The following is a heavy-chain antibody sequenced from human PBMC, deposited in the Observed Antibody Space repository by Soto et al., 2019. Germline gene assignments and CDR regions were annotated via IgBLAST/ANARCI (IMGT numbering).Heavy chain of an antibody. Sequence: QVRLVESGGGVVQPGGSLRLSCAASGFTLRTYPMHWLRQTPGKGLEWLTVLSFDGKVKHYADSVEGRFTISRDISENTLYLQMNSLRGEETAVYYCARDPLRGSPDYLDHGGQGTLVTVSS. CDR2: LSFDGKVK. CDR1: GFTLRTYP. V-gene: IGHV3-30*04. J-gene: IGHJ4*02. D-gene: IGHD1-1*01. CDR3: ARDPLRGSPDYLDH.